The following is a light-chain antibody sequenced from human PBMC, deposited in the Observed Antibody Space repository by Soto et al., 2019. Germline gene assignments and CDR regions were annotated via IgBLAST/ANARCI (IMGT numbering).Light chain of an antibody. CDR1: QSISSY. Sequence: DIQMTQSPSSLSASVGDRVTITCRASQSISSYLNWYQQKPGKASKLLIYAASSLQSGVPSRFSGSGSGTYFTLTISSLQPEDFATYYCQQSYSTLGYTFGQGTKLEIK. J-gene: IGKJ2*01. V-gene: IGKV1-39*01. CDR2: AAS. CDR3: QQSYSTLGYT.